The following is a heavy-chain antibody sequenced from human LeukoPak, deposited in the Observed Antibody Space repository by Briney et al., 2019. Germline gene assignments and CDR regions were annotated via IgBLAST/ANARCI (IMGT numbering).Heavy chain of an antibody. CDR3: ARDLYSSSWYWFDP. J-gene: IGHJ5*02. D-gene: IGHD6-13*01. V-gene: IGHV4-59*12. CDR2: IYYRGST. Sequence: SETLSLTCTVSGGSISNYYWSWIRQPPGKGLEWIGYIYYRGSTTYNPSLRSRVTLSVDTSKNQFSLKLSSVTAADTAVYYCARDLYSSSWYWFDPWGQGTLVTVSS. CDR1: GGSISNYY.